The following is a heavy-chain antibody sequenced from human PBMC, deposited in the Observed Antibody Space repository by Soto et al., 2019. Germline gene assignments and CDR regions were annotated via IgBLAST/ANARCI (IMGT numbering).Heavy chain of an antibody. CDR1: GYTFTSNG. Sequence: ASVKVSCKASGYTFTSNGISWVREAPGQGLEWVGWISAYNGNTNYAQKLQGRVTMTTDTSTNTAYMELRSLRSDDTAVYYCARDLIVVVPAAIYYYYYGMDVWGQGTTVTVSS. CDR2: ISAYNGNT. V-gene: IGHV1-18*01. CDR3: ARDLIVVVPAAIYYYYYGMDV. D-gene: IGHD2-2*01. J-gene: IGHJ6*02.